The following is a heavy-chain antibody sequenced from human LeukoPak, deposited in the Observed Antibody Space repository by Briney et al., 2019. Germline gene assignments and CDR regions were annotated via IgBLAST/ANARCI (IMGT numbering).Heavy chain of an antibody. Sequence: GGSLRLSCAASGFTFSSYAMSWVRQAPGKGLEWVSAISRSGGSTYYAASVKGRFTISRDNSKNTLYLQMNSLRAEDTAVYYCSKAGNLLPFDPWGQGTLVTVSS. D-gene: IGHD2-15*01. CDR2: ISRSGGST. CDR1: GFTFSSYA. CDR3: SKAGNLLPFDP. J-gene: IGHJ5*02. V-gene: IGHV3-23*01.